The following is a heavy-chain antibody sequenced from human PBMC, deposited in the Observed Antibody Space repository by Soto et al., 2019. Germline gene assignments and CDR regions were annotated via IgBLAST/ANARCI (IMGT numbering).Heavy chain of an antibody. CDR2: IYYSGST. V-gene: IGHV4-39*02. CDR3: EKEEGHVDTAFFDP. Sequence: PSETLSLTCTVSGGSISSSSYYWGWIRQPPGKGLEWIGSIYYSGSTYYNPSLRSRVTISVDTSKNQFSLKLGSVTAADTAVYYCEKEEGHVDTAFFDPWGQGTLVNVSS. D-gene: IGHD5-18*01. J-gene: IGHJ5*02. CDR1: GGSISSSSYY.